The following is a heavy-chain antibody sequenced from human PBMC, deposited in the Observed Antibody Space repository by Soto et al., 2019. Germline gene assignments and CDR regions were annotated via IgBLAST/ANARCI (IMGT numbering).Heavy chain of an antibody. Sequence: GGSLRLFCAASGFTFDDYAMYWVRQAPGKGLEWVSGISWNSGSIGYADSVKGRFTISRDNAKNSLYLQMNSLRAEDTALYYCAKDSSILTGRFDYWGQGTLVTVSS. D-gene: IGHD3-9*01. J-gene: IGHJ4*02. CDR3: AKDSSILTGRFDY. CDR2: ISWNSGSI. CDR1: GFTFDDYA. V-gene: IGHV3-9*01.